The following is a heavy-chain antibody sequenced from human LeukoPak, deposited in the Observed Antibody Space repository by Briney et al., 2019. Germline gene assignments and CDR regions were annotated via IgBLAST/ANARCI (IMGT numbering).Heavy chain of an antibody. V-gene: IGHV4-4*07. J-gene: IGHJ4*02. CDR3: ARVGPIYDYVWGSYTGYYFDY. Sequence: SETLSLTCTVSGGSISSYYWSWIRQPAGKGLEWIGRIYTSGSTNYNPSLKSRVTMSVGTSKNQFSLKLSSVTAADTAVYYCARVGPIYDYVWGSYTGYYFDYRGQGTLVTVSS. D-gene: IGHD3-16*01. CDR1: GGSISSYY. CDR2: IYTSGST.